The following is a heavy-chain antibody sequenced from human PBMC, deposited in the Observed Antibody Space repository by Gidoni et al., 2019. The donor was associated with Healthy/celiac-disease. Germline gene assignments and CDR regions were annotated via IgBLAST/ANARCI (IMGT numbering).Heavy chain of an antibody. CDR3: ARGESYGSGAFDI. J-gene: IGHJ3*02. CDR2: ISSSSSYI. V-gene: IGHV3-21*01. D-gene: IGHD5-18*01. CDR1: GFTFSSYS. Sequence: EVQLVESGGGLVKPGGSLRLSCAASGFTFSSYSMNWVRQAPGKGLEWVSSISSSSSYIYYADSVKGRFTISRDNAKNSLYLQMNSLRAEDTAVYYCARGESYGSGAFDIWGQGTMVTVSS.